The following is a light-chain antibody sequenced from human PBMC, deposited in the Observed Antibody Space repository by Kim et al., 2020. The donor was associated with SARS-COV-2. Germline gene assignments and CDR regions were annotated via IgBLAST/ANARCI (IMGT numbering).Light chain of an antibody. V-gene: IGLV3-1*01. Sequence: VSPGATASITCSGDNLGDKYACWYKQKPGQSPVLVIYQDSKRPSGIPERFSGSNSGNTATLTISGTQAMDEADYYCQAWDSSLWVFGGGTQLTFL. J-gene: IGLJ3*02. CDR1: NLGDKY. CDR2: QDS. CDR3: QAWDSSLWV.